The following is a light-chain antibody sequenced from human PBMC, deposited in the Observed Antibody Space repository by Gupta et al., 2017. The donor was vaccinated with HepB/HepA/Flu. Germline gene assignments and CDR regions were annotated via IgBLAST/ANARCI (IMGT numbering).Light chain of an antibody. CDR2: GSS. V-gene: IGKV3-20*01. J-gene: IGKJ1*01. CDR1: QTVSSSY. Sequence: EIVLTQSPGTLSLSPGERATLSCRASQTVSSSYLAWYQQKRGQAPRLLIYGSSRRAAGIPDRFRGSGSGTDFTLTISRLEPEDFAVFYCQLYDSSSWTFGQGTKVEIK. CDR3: QLYDSSSWT.